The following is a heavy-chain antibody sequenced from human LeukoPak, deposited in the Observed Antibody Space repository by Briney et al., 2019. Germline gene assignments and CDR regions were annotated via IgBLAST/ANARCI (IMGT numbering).Heavy chain of an antibody. Sequence: GGSLRLSCAASGFTFNSYNMNWVRQAPGKGLEWVSYISSDSSTIFYADSVRGRFTISRDNSKNTLYLQMNSLRAEDTAVYYCARALDEYYDFWSGYRPGAFDIWGQGTMVTVSS. J-gene: IGHJ3*02. CDR3: ARALDEYYDFWSGYRPGAFDI. V-gene: IGHV3-48*01. CDR2: ISSDSSTI. CDR1: GFTFNSYN. D-gene: IGHD3-3*01.